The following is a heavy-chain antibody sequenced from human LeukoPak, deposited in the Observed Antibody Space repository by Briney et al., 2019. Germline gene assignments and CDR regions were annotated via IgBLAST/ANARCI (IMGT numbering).Heavy chain of an antibody. J-gene: IGHJ4*02. CDR3: ASLGADSSGWAIDY. D-gene: IGHD6-19*01. CDR1: SYSISSGYY. V-gene: IGHV4-38-2*01. Sequence: PSETLSLTCAVSSYSISSGYYWGWIRQPPGKGLEWIGSIYHSGSTYYNPSLKSLVTISVDTSKNQFSLKLSSVTAADTAVYYCASLGADSSGWAIDYWGQGTLVTVSS. CDR2: IYHSGST.